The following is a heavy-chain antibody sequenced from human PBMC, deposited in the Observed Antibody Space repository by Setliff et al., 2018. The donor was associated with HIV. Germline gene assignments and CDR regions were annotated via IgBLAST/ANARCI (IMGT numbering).Heavy chain of an antibody. J-gene: IGHJ5*02. CDR3: ARGGTVTMVRGRNWFDP. CDR1: RGSIRSGSYY. CDR2: ISTSGST. V-gene: IGHV4-61*09. Sequence: PSETLSLTCTVSRGSIRSGSYYWTWIRQPAGKGLEWIGHISTSGSTNYNPSLKSRVTISVDTSKNQFSLKLSSVTAADTAVYYCARGGTVTMVRGRNWFDPWGQGTLVTVSS. D-gene: IGHD3-10*01.